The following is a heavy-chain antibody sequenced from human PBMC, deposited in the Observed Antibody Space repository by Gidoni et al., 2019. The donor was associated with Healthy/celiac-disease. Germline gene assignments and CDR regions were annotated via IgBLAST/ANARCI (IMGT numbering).Heavy chain of an antibody. CDR3: ARGSRYTIVVSFDY. D-gene: IGHD3-22*01. V-gene: IGHV1-46*04. J-gene: IGHJ4*02. CDR1: GYTVTSYY. Sequence: QVQLVQSGAEVKKPGASVKVSCEAAGYTVTSYYMHWVRQAPGQGLEWMGIINPSGGSTSYAQKLQGRVTMSRDTSTSTVYMALSSLRSEDTAVDYCARGSRYTIVVSFDYWGQGTLVTVSS. CDR2: INPSGGST.